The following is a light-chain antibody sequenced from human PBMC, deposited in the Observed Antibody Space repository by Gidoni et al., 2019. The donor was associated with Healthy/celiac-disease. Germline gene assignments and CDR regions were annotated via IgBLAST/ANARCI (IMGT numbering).Light chain of an antibody. Sequence: EIVCTPSPATLSLSPGERATLSCRASQSVSSSLAWYQQKPGQAPRLLIYDASNRATGIPARLSGSGSGTYFTLTTSSLEPEDFAVYDCQQRSNWPLTFGGGTKVEIK. J-gene: IGKJ4*01. CDR1: QSVSSS. CDR3: QQRSNWPLT. V-gene: IGKV3-11*01. CDR2: DAS.